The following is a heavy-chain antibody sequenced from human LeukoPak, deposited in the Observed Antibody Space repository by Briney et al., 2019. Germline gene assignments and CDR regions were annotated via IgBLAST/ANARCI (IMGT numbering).Heavy chain of an antibody. CDR2: MNPNSGNT. CDR3: ARVVVVVPAATGGYYYYGMDV. J-gene: IGHJ6*02. Sequence: GASVKVSCKAPGYTFTSYDINWVRQATGQGLEWMGWMNPNSGNTGYAQKFQGRVTMTRNTSISTAYMELSSLRSEDTAVYYCARVVVVVPAATGGYYYYGMDVWGQGTTVTVSS. D-gene: IGHD2-2*01. V-gene: IGHV1-8*01. CDR1: GYTFTSYD.